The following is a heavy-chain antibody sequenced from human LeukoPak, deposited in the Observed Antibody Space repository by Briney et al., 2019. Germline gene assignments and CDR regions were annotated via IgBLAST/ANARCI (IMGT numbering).Heavy chain of an antibody. D-gene: IGHD3/OR15-3a*01. J-gene: IGHJ4*02. V-gene: IGHV4-59*08. CDR3: ARQTGSGLFILP. CDR2: IYCSGST. CDR1: GGSISSYY. Sequence: SETLSLTCTVSGGSISSYYWSWIRQPPGKGLEWIGYIYCSGSTNYNPSLKSRVTISVDTSKNQFSLRLTSVTAADTAVYYCARQTGSGLFILPGGQGTLVTVSS.